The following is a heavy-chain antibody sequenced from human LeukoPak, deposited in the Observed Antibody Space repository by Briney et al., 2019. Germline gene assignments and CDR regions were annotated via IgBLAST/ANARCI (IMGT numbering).Heavy chain of an antibody. CDR2: TRSKANRYTT. J-gene: IGHJ4*02. Sequence: GGSLRLSCAASGFTFSDHYMDWVRQAPGKGLEWVARTRSKANRYTTEYAASVKGRFSISRDGSKNSLYLQMSSLKTDDTAVYYCVTGTAVFDYWGQGTLVTVTS. V-gene: IGHV3-72*01. CDR1: GFTFSDHY. CDR3: VTGTAVFDY. D-gene: IGHD1-7*01.